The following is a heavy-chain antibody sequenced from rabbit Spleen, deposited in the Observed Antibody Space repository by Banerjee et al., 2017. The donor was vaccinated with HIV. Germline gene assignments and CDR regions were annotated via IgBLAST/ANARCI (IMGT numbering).Heavy chain of an antibody. CDR1: GFSFSSSYY. CDR3: ARDLVGVIGWNFYL. V-gene: IGHV1S40*01. Sequence: QSLEESGGDLVKTGASLTLTCTASGFSFSSSYYMCWVRQAPGKGLECIACIYPDSSGSSYYASWAKGRFTISKTSSTTVTLQMTSLTAADTATYFCARDLVGVIGWNFYLWGPGTLVTVS. J-gene: IGHJ4*01. CDR2: IYPDSSGSS. D-gene: IGHD1-1*01.